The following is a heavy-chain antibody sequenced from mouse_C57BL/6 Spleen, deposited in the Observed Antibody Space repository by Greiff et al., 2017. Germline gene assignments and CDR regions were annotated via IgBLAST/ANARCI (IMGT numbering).Heavy chain of an antibody. Sequence: VQLQQSGAELVMPGASVKLSCKASGYTFTSYWMHWVKQRPGQGLEWIGEIDPSDSYTNYNQKFKGKSTLTVDKSSSTAYMQLSSLTSEDSAVYYCAGGFGDYWGQGTSVTVSS. V-gene: IGHV1-69*01. CDR3: AGGFGDY. CDR2: IDPSDSYT. CDR1: GYTFTSYW. J-gene: IGHJ4*01.